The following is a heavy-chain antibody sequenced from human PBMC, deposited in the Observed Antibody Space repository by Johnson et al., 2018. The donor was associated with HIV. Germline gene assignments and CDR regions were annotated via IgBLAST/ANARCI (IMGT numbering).Heavy chain of an antibody. V-gene: IGHV3-30-3*01. J-gene: IGHJ3*02. Sequence: QVQLVESGGGLVQPGGSLRLSCAASGFTFSSYAVHWVRQAPGTGLAWVAVISYDGSNQYYADSVKGRFPISRDNSKNTLYLQMNSLRVEDTAIYFCAREPGYGSGSYRGNAFDIWGQGTMVTVSS. CDR3: AREPGYGSGSYRGNAFDI. D-gene: IGHD3-10*01. CDR2: ISYDGSNQ. CDR1: GFTFSSYA.